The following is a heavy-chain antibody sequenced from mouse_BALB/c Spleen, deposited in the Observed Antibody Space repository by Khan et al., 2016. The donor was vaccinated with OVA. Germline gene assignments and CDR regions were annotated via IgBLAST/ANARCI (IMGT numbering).Heavy chain of an antibody. CDR2: ISYSGNT. Sequence: VQLKESGPGLVKPSQSLSLTCTVTGYSITSDYAWNWIRPFPGNKLEWMGYISYSGNTKYNPSLKSRISITRNTSKNQFFLQLNSVTIEDTATYYGARIYGGDFDYWGQGTTLTVSS. V-gene: IGHV3-2*02. CDR3: ARIYGGDFDY. CDR1: GYSITSDYA. J-gene: IGHJ2*01. D-gene: IGHD1-1*01.